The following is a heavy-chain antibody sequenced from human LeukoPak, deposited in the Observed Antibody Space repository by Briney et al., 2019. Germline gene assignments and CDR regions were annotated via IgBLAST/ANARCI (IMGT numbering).Heavy chain of an antibody. D-gene: IGHD6-19*01. V-gene: IGHV3-23*01. Sequence: SGGSLRLSCAASGFTFSSYAMSWVRQAPGKGLEWVSAISGSGGSTYYADSVKGRFTISRDNSKNTLYLQMNSLRAEDTAVYYCASWPVGWYGEDSWGQGTLVTVS. CDR3: ASWPVGWYGEDS. J-gene: IGHJ4*02. CDR1: GFTFSSYA. CDR2: ISGSGGST.